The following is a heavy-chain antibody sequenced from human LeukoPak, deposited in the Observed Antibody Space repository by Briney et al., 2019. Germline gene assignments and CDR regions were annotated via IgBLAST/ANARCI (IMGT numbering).Heavy chain of an antibody. CDR1: GYTFTSYY. D-gene: IGHD2-2*01. V-gene: IGHV1-2*02. J-gene: IGHJ3*02. Sequence: ASVKVSCKASGYTFTSYYMHWVRQAPGQGLEWMGWNNPNSGGTNYAQKFQGRVTMTRDTSISTAYMELSRLRSDDTAVYYCARAKEGGVVVVPAAMPSPLDAFDIWGQGTMVTVSS. CDR3: ARAKEGGVVVVPAAMPSPLDAFDI. CDR2: NNPNSGGT.